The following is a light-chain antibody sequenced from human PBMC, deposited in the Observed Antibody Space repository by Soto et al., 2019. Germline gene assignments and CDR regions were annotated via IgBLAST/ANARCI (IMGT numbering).Light chain of an antibody. J-gene: IGKJ1*01. CDR3: QQYKSYSRT. V-gene: IGKV1-5*03. Sequence: DIQMTQSPSTLSASVGDRVTITCRASQSIDIWLAWFQQKPGRAPKLLISQASSLESGVPSRFSGSGSETEFTLTISSLQPDDFVTYYCQQYKSYSRTFGQGTKVEI. CDR2: QAS. CDR1: QSIDIW.